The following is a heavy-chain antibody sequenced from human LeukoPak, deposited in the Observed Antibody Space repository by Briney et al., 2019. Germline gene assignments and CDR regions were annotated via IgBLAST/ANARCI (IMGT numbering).Heavy chain of an antibody. D-gene: IGHD6-19*01. CDR3: AKDGIAASGWYADY. CDR1: GFTFSNYA. CDR2: ISFDESNK. Sequence: GGSLRLSCAASGFTFSNYAMHWVRQAPGKGLEWVAIISFDESNKYYADSVKGRFTISRDNSKNTLYLQMNSLRAEDTAVYYCAKDGIAASGWYADYWGQGTLVTVSS. J-gene: IGHJ4*02. V-gene: IGHV3-30*04.